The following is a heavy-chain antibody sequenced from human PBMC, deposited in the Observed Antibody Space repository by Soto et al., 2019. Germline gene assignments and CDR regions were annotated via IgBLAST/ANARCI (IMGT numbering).Heavy chain of an antibody. CDR2: ISYDGARK. J-gene: IGHJ6*02. Sequence: QVQLVESGGGVVQPGRSLRLSCAASGFTFSIYAMHWVRQAPGKGLEWVAAISYDGARKAYANSVKGRFSISRDTSKNKLYLEMNSLRVEDTAAYYCSRGDREDTAVVIGARPGEYGMDVWGQGTTVTVSS. CDR3: SRGDREDTAVVIGARPGEYGMDV. V-gene: IGHV3-30-3*01. CDR1: GFTFSIYA. D-gene: IGHD2-15*01.